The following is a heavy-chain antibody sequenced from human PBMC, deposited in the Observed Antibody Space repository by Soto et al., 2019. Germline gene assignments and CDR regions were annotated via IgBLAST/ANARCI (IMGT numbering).Heavy chain of an antibody. CDR1: GDYIGSYV. CDR2: VYHSGST. V-gene: IGHV4-59*01. D-gene: IGHD3-22*01. J-gene: IGHJ6*02. CDR3: ARTYSSSYSRYPVYYGMDV. Sequence: PLETQSLSGTVSGDYIGSYVGSWIRQPPVKGLEWIGCVYHSGSTNYSPSLKRRVSISVDTSKNQFSLRLTSVTAADTAVYYCARTYSSSYSRYPVYYGMDVWGQGTTVTVS.